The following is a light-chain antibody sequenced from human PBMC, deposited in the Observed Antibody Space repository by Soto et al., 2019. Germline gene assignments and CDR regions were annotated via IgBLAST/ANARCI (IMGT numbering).Light chain of an antibody. CDR1: QNIDSG. CDR3: QQYHFFWT. J-gene: IGKJ1*01. Sequence: DIQMTQSPSTLSASVGDRVTITCRASQNIDSGLAWYQQKPGKAPKLLIYKASTLESGVPLRVSGSGSGTEFTLTIPSLQPDDFATYYCQQYHFFWTFGQGTRVEIK. V-gene: IGKV1-5*03. CDR2: KAS.